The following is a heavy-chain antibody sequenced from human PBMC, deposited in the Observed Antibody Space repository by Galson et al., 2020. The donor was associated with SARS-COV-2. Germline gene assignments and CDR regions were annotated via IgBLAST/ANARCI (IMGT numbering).Heavy chain of an antibody. CDR2: ISGSGGRT. V-gene: IGHV3-23*01. CDR1: AFSFSNYA. J-gene: IGHJ4*02. Sequence: GESLKISCAASAFSFSNYAMAWVRQAPGKGLEWVSAISGSGGRTYYADSVKGRFTISRDNSKNTLYLQMNSLRVADTAVYFCAKDIVGATSYWGQGTLVTVSS. CDR3: AKDIVGATSY. D-gene: IGHD1-26*01.